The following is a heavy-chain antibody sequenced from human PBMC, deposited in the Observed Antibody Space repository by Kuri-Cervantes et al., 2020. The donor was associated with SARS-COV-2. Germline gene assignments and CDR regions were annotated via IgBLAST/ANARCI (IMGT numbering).Heavy chain of an antibody. CDR2: ISSSGSTI. J-gene: IGHJ6*02. D-gene: IGHD2-15*01. CDR3: ARDAGWGCSGGSCYYYYYGMDV. CDR1: GFTFSDYY. V-gene: IGHV3-11*01. Sequence: GESLKISCAASGFTFSDYYMSWIRQAPGKGLEWVSYISSSGSTIYYADSVKGRFTISRDNAKNSLYLQMNSLRAEDTAVYYCARDAGWGCSGGSCYYYYYGMDVWPRDHGHRLL.